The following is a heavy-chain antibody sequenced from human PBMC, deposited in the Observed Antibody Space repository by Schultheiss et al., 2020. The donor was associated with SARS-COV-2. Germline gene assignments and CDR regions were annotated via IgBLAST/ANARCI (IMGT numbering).Heavy chain of an antibody. Sequence: GESLKISCVGSGFPFSSYTMNWVRQAPGKGLEWVSSIDSSSTWIYHADSLKGRFTISRDNARNSLFLQMDRLTAEDTALYFCARSPPTFGRDITWYDPWGQGTLVTVSS. CDR1: GFPFSSYT. V-gene: IGHV3-21*01. D-gene: IGHD3-16*01. CDR2: IDSSSTWI. J-gene: IGHJ5*02. CDR3: ARSPPTFGRDITWYDP.